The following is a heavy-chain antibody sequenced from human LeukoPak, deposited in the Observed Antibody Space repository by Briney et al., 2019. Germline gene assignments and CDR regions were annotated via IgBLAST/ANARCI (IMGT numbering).Heavy chain of an antibody. D-gene: IGHD5-18*01. J-gene: IGHJ4*02. CDR3: ARWLSDKIDSNGYLDY. V-gene: IGHV3-33*01. CDR1: GYTFKRNG. Sequence: PGGSLRLSCAASGYTFKRNGMHWVRQAPGKGLEWVAVIWYDGSKKYYGDSVRGRFTISRDNSKNTPYLQMNSLRAEDTAVYYCARWLSDKIDSNGYLDYWGQGTLVAVSS. CDR2: IWYDGSKK.